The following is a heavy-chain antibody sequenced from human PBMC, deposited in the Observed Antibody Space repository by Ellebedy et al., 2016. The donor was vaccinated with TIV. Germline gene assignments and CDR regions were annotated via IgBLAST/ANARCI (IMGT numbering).Heavy chain of an antibody. Sequence: GGSLRLXCPAPGLPFSSYGMHWVRQAPGKGLEWVAFIGYDGRKKYCADSVKGRFSISRDNYHNLLYLQMSSLRVEDTAVYYCATSIVGAPVLGADYWGQGSLVTVYS. CDR1: GLPFSSYG. CDR3: ATSIVGAPVLGADY. V-gene: IGHV3-30*02. D-gene: IGHD1-26*01. J-gene: IGHJ4*02. CDR2: IGYDGRKK.